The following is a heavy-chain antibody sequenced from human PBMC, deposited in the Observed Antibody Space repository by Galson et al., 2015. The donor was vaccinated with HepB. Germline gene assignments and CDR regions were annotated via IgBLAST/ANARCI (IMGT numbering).Heavy chain of an antibody. V-gene: IGHV6-1*01. CDR2: TYYRSKWYN. J-gene: IGHJ4*02. Sequence: CAISGDSVSGNSAAWNWIRQSPSRGLEWLGRTYYRSKWYNDYAVSVKSRITINPDTSKNQFSLQLNSVTPEDTAVYYCARTGAVAGTAHFDYWGQGTLVTVSS. CDR3: ARTGAVAGTAHFDY. D-gene: IGHD6-19*01. CDR1: GDSVSGNSAA.